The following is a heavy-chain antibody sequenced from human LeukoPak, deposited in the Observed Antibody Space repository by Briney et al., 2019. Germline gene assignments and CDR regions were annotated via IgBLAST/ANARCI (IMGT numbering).Heavy chain of an antibody. CDR3: ARDRSYYYDSSGPVADDAFDI. V-gene: IGHV4-4*07. CDR1: GGSISSYY. Sequence: PSETLSLTCTVSGGSISSYYWSWTRQPAGKGLEWIGRIYTSGSTNYNPSLKSRVTMSVGTSKNQFSLKLSSVTAADTAVYCCARDRSYYYDSSGPVADDAFDIWGQGTMVTVSS. J-gene: IGHJ3*02. D-gene: IGHD3-22*01. CDR2: IYTSGST.